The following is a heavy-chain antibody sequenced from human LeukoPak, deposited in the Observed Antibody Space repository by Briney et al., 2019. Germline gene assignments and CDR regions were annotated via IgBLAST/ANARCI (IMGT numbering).Heavy chain of an antibody. CDR3: ARVLPVPYLLDS. Sequence: SETLSLTCSISGHSTTRGYYWAWFRQSPGKGPEWIATFFQSEKSFYNASLESRVIMSLDTSKSQFSLNLASVTAADTAVYYCARVLPVPYLLDSWGQGTHVTVSS. V-gene: IGHV4-38-2*02. CDR1: GHSTTRGYY. CDR2: FFQSEKS. J-gene: IGHJ4*02. D-gene: IGHD3-10*02.